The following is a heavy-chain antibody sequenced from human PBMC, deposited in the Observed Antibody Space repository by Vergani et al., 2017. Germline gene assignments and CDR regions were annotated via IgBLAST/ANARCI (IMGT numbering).Heavy chain of an antibody. Sequence: QVQLVESGGGVVQPGRSLRLSCAASGFTFSSYGMHWVRQAPGKGLEWVAVIWYDGSNKYYADSVKGRFTISRDNSKNTLYLQMNSLRAEDTAVYYCARDLXSGYSSGWYGGGGAFDIWGQGTMVTVSS. V-gene: IGHV3-33*01. CDR3: ARDLXSGYSSGWYGGGGAFDI. D-gene: IGHD6-19*01. CDR2: IWYDGSNK. CDR1: GFTFSSYG. J-gene: IGHJ3*02.